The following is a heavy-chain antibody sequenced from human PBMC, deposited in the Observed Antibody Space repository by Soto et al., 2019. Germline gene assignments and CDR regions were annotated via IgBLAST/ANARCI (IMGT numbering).Heavy chain of an antibody. CDR3: ARDHCSSTSCYAGSDYFDY. CDR2: ISSSSSTI. Sequence: GGSLRLSCAASGFTFSSYSMNWVRQAPGKGLEWVSYISSSSSTIYYADSVKGRFTISRDNAKNSLYLQMNSLRAEDTVVYYCARDHCSSTSCYAGSDYFDYWGQGTLVTVSS. CDR1: GFTFSSYS. J-gene: IGHJ4*02. D-gene: IGHD2-2*01. V-gene: IGHV3-48*01.